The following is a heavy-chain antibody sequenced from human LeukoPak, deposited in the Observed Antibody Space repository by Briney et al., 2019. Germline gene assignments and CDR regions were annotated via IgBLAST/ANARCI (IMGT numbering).Heavy chain of an antibody. V-gene: IGHV3-23*01. Sequence: PGGSLRLSCAASGFTFSSYAMCWVRQAPGKGLEWVSSISGSGGSTYYGDSVKGRFTISRDNSKNTLFLQMNRLRAEDTAVYYCAKHEGSSGSYCHFHYWGQGTLVTVSS. CDR2: ISGSGGST. CDR3: AKHEGSSGSYCHFHY. D-gene: IGHD3-10*01. CDR1: GFTFSSYA. J-gene: IGHJ4*02.